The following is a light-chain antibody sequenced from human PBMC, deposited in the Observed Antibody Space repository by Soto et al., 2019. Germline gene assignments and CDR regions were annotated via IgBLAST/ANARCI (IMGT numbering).Light chain of an antibody. V-gene: IGKV3-20*01. J-gene: IGKJ2*01. CDR2: GSS. CDR3: QQYGSSPPYT. CDR1: QSVSNNY. Sequence: EVVLTQSPGTPSLSPGERATLSCRASQSVSNNYFAWYQQKPGQAPRLLIFGSSDRATGIPDRFSGSGSGTDFTLTISRLEPEDFGVYYCQQYGSSPPYTFGQGTKLEIK.